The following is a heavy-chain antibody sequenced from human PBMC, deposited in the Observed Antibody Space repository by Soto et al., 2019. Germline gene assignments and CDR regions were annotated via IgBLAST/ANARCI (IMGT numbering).Heavy chain of an antibody. D-gene: IGHD4-4*01. CDR2: ISGSGGST. V-gene: IGHV3-23*01. Sequence: PGGSLXLSCAASGFXFSSYAMSWVRQASGKGLEWVSAISGSGGSTYYADSVKGRFTISRDNSKNTLYLQMNSLRAEDTAVYYCAKEKYSNLRIFDYWGQGTLVTXSS. J-gene: IGHJ4*02. CDR1: GFXFSSYA. CDR3: AKEKYSNLRIFDY.